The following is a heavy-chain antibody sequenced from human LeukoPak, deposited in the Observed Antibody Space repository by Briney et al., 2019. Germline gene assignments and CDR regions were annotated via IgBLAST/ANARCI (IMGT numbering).Heavy chain of an antibody. Sequence: SGTLSLTCAVSGDSISDSDWWTWVRQPPGKGLEWIGEIRHSGSTNYSPSLKSRVTISVDTSKSQFSLKLSSVTAADTAMYYCATQTVYYYYYGMDVWGQGTTVTVSS. J-gene: IGHJ6*02. CDR3: ATQTVYYYYYGMDV. D-gene: IGHD4-17*01. CDR2: IRHSGST. V-gene: IGHV4-4*02. CDR1: GDSISDSDW.